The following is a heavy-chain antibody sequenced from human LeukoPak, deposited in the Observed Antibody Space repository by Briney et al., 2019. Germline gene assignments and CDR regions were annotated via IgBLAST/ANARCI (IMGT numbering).Heavy chain of an antibody. CDR3: AREAFTMVRGVIIESYYNYYGMDV. CDR1: GGSFSNYY. D-gene: IGHD3-10*01. V-gene: IGHV4-34*01. CDR2: INHSGST. Sequence: SETLSLTCAVYGGSFSNYYWSWIRQPPGKGLEWIGEINHSGSTNYNPSLKSRVTISVDTSRNQFSLKLSSVTAADTAVYYCAREAFTMVRGVIIESYYNYYGMDVWGKGTTVTVSS. J-gene: IGHJ6*04.